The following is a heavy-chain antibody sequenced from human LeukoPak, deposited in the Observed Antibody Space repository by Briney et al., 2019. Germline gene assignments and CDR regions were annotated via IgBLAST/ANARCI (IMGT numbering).Heavy chain of an antibody. Sequence: PGGSLRLSCAASGLTVSGNFMSWVRQAPGEGLEWVSLISGGGTTYYADSVKGRFTISRDNSKNTLYLQMNRLRDEDTAVYYCARDYFDGTAFYSYFDLWGRGTLVTVSS. D-gene: IGHD3-22*01. J-gene: IGHJ2*01. V-gene: IGHV3-66*01. CDR1: GLTVSGNF. CDR3: ARDYFDGTAFYSYFDL. CDR2: ISGGGTT.